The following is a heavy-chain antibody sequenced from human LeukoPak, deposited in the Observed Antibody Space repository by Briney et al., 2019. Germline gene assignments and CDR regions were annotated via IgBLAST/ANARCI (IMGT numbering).Heavy chain of an antibody. J-gene: IGHJ4*02. V-gene: IGHV1-24*01. CDR2: IRPETGEP. D-gene: IGHD3-10*01. CDR3: TTDSGRSYFYFNF. Sequence: ASVKVSCKISGFGLSVLSIHWMRQAPGKGLEWVGGIRPETGEPIYAQKFQGRVAVTEDTVTDTGYMELRSLTSDDTAVYFCTTDSGRSYFYFNFWGQGTLVTVSS. CDR1: GFGLSVLS.